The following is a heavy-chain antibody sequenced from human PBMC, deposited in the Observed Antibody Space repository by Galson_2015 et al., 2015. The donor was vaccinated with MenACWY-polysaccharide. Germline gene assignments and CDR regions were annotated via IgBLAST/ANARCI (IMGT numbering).Heavy chain of an antibody. Sequence: SLRLSCAASGFTFSTYAMSWVRQAPGTGLEWVSAISGSGGSTYYADSVKGRFPISRDNPKNTLTLQMTSLGADDTAIYLCAKDPQRRATVGPSYFVTWVQGTLFLAAS. CDR3: AKDPQRRATVGPSYFVT. D-gene: IGHD1-26*01. CDR1: GFTFSTYA. J-gene: IGHJ4*02. CDR2: ISGSGGST. V-gene: IGHV3-23*01.